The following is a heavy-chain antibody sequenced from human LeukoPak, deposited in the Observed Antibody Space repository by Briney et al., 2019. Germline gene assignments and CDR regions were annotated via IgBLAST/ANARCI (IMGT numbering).Heavy chain of an antibody. CDR1: GFTFSSYG. J-gene: IGHJ4*02. D-gene: IGHD1-26*01. CDR3: AKGDVGALY. CDR2: IWYGGSNK. V-gene: IGHV3-33*06. Sequence: GGSLRLSCAASGFTFSSYGMHWVRQAPGKGLEWVAVIWYGGSNKYYADSVKGRFTISRDNSKNTLYLQMNSLRAEDTAVYYCAKGDVGALYWGQGTLFTVSS.